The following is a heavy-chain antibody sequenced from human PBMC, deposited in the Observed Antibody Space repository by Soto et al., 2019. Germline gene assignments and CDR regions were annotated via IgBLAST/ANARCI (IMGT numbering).Heavy chain of an antibody. CDR2: INHSGST. J-gene: IGHJ6*02. D-gene: IGHD6-13*01. Sequence: SETLSLTCAVYGGSFSGYYWSWIRQPPGKGLECIGEINHSGSTNYNPSLKSRVTIAVDTSKNQFSLKLGSVTAADTAVYYCARAYHRHRHSSSCYQPLDYGMDVWGQGTTVTVSS. CDR1: GGSFSGYY. V-gene: IGHV4-34*01. CDR3: ARAYHRHRHSSSCYQPLDYGMDV.